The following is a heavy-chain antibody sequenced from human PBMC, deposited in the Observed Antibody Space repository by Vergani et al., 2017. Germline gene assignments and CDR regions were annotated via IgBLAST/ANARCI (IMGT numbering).Heavy chain of an antibody. CDR1: GGTFSSYA. CDR2: IIPIFGTA. D-gene: IGHD2-2*01. Sequence: QVQLVQSGAEVKKPGSSVKVSCKASGGTFSSYAISWVRQAPGQGLEWMGGIIPIFGTANYAQKFQGRVTITADESTSTAYMELSSLRSEDTAVYYCATTTDIVVVPAAMSEGYYYYYYMDVWGKGTTVTVSS. CDR3: ATTTDIVVVPAAMSEGYYYYYYMDV. J-gene: IGHJ6*03. V-gene: IGHV1-69*12.